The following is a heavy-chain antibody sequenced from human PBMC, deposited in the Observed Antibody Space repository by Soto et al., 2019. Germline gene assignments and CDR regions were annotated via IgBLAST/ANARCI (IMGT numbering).Heavy chain of an antibody. CDR3: ARRRSWSDHNFDY. Sequence: GESLKISCKGSGYSFTSYWISWVRQMPGKGLEWMGRIDPSDSYTNYSPSFQGHVTISADKSISTAYLQWSSLKASDTAMYYCARRRSWSDHNFDYWGQGTLVTVS. CDR1: GYSFTSYW. J-gene: IGHJ4*02. D-gene: IGHD2-15*01. CDR2: IDPSDSYT. V-gene: IGHV5-10-1*01.